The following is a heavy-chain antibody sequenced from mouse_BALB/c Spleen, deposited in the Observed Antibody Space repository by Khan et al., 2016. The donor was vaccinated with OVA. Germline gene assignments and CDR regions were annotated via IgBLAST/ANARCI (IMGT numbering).Heavy chain of an antibody. J-gene: IGHJ2*01. D-gene: IGHD1-2*01. V-gene: IGHV3-2*02. CDR2: ISYSGST. CDR3: ARTARIKY. CDR1: GYSITSGYG. Sequence: EVQLQESGPGLVKPSQSLSLTCTVTGYSITSGYGWNWIRQFPGNKLEWMGYISYSGSTNYNPSLKSRISITRNTSKNQFFLQLNSGTTEDTATYYCARTARIKYWGQGTTLTVSS.